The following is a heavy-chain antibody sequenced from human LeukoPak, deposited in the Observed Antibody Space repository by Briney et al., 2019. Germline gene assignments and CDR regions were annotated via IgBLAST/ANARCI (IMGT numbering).Heavy chain of an antibody. CDR2: IYPGDSDT. CDR3: ASSRDGYKGYFDY. D-gene: IGHD5-24*01. CDR1: GYRFTSYW. Sequence: GESLKISCKGSGYRFTSYWIGWVRQMPGKGPEWMGIIYPGDSDTRYSPSFQGQVTISADKSISTAYLQRSSLKASDTAMYYCASSRDGYKGYFDYWGQGTLVTVSS. V-gene: IGHV5-51*01. J-gene: IGHJ4*02.